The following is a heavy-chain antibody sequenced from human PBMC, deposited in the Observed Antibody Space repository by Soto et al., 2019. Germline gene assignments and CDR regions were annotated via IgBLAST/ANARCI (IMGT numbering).Heavy chain of an antibody. Sequence: QITLKESGPTLVKPTQTLTLTCTFSGFSLSTSGVGVGWIRQPPGKALEWLALIYWNDDKQYSPSLKSRLTLAKDTYKNQVVLTMTSMDPVDTATYYCAPRYFAAGAFDVWGQGTMVTVSS. J-gene: IGHJ3*01. CDR2: IYWNDDK. V-gene: IGHV2-5*01. CDR3: APRYFAAGAFDV. D-gene: IGHD3-9*01. CDR1: GFSLSTSGVG.